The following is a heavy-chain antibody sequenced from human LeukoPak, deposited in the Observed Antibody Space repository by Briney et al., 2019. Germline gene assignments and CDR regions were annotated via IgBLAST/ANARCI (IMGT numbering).Heavy chain of an antibody. CDR3: ARGAGVAMLVADVFHM. Sequence: ASVKVSCKASGYTFTDYFLHWVRQAPGQGLEWIGWISPKNGRTDFAQKFQDRVTLTSDTSLTTAYMDLNNVKSDDTAVYYCARGAGVAMLVADVFHMWGQGTMVTVSS. J-gene: IGHJ3*02. CDR2: ISPKNGRT. V-gene: IGHV1-2*02. D-gene: IGHD3-16*01. CDR1: GYTFTDYF.